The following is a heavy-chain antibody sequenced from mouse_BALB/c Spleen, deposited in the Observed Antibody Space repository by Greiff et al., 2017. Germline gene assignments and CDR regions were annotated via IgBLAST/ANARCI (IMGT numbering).Heavy chain of an antibody. D-gene: IGHD1-2*01. CDR2: ISSGGST. Sequence: EVQRVESGGGLVKPGGSLKLSCAASGFTFSSYAMSWVRQTPEKRLEWVASISSGGSTYYPDSVKGRFTISRDNARNILYLQMSSLRSEDTAMYYCARVGTAPWFAYWGQGTLVTVSA. J-gene: IGHJ3*01. CDR1: GFTFSSYA. V-gene: IGHV5-6-5*01. CDR3: ARVGTAPWFAY.